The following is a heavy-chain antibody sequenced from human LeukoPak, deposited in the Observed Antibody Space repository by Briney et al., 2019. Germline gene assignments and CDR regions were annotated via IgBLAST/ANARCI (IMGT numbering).Heavy chain of an antibody. D-gene: IGHD2-15*01. CDR1: GGSFSGYY. CDR3: ARGGGYCSGGSCYLGREYYYYGMDV. Sequence: SETLSLTCAVYGGSFSGYYWSWIRQPPGKGLEWIGEINHSGSTNYSPSLKSRVTISVDTSKNQFSLKLSSVTAADTAVYYCARGGGYCSGGSCYLGREYYYYGMDVWGQGTTVTVSS. J-gene: IGHJ6*02. V-gene: IGHV4-34*01. CDR2: INHSGST.